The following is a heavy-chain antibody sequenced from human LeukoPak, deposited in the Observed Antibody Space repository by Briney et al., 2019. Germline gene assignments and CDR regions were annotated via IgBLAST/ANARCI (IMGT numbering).Heavy chain of an antibody. V-gene: IGHV5-51*01. D-gene: IGHD2-15*01. CDR1: GYSFTSYW. Sequence: GESLKISCKGSGYSFTSYWIGWVRQMPGKGLEWMGIIYPGDSDTRYSPSFQGQVTISADKSISTAYLQWSSLKASDTAMYYCARQVGSGITYYYYYVDVWGKGTTVTVSS. CDR2: IYPGDSDT. CDR3: ARQVGSGITYYYYYVDV. J-gene: IGHJ6*03.